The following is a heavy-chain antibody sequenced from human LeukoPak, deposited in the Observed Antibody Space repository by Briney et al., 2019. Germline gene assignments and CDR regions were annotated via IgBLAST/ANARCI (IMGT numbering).Heavy chain of an antibody. J-gene: IGHJ4*02. Sequence: SETLSLTCTVSGGSISSYYWSWIRQPAGKGLEWIGRIYTTGITNYNPSLKSRVTIPVDTSKNQFSLKLASVTTADTAVYYCARDRWLGYWGQGTLVTVSS. CDR1: GGSISSYY. D-gene: IGHD5-12*01. CDR3: ARDRWLGY. CDR2: IYTTGIT. V-gene: IGHV4-4*07.